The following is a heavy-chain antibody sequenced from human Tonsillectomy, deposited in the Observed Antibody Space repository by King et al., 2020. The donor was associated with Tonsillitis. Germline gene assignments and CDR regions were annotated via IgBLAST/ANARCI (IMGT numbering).Heavy chain of an antibody. CDR2: IRYDGRNK. Sequence: VQLVESGGGVVQPGGSLRLSCAASGFTFSSYGMHWVRQAPGKGLEWVAFIRYDGRNKYYADSVKGRFTISSGNSKNTMNLQMNSLRANDTDVYYCAKDLLSVLVITRAFYYWGQGTLVTVSS. CDR3: AKDLLSVLVITRAFYY. D-gene: IGHD3-22*01. V-gene: IGHV3-30*02. J-gene: IGHJ4*01. CDR1: GFTFSSYG.